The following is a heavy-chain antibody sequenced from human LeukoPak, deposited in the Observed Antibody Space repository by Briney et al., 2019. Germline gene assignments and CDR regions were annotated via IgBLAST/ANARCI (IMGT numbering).Heavy chain of an antibody. CDR2: IIPIFGTA. J-gene: IGHJ4*02. Sequence: ASVKVSCKASGGTFSSYAISWVRQAPGQGLEWMGGIIPIFGTANYAQKFQGRVTITADESTSTAYMELSGLRSEDTAVYYCARGLVRGVIIPFDYWGQGTLVTVSS. CDR3: ARGLVRGVIIPFDY. D-gene: IGHD3-10*01. CDR1: GGTFSSYA. V-gene: IGHV1-69*13.